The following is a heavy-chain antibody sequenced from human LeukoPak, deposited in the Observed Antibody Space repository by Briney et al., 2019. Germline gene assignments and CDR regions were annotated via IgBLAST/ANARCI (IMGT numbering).Heavy chain of an antibody. D-gene: IGHD3-22*01. Sequence: PGGSLRLSCAASGFTVSSNYMSWVRLAPGKGLEWVSLYSAGSTYCADSVKGRFTISRDNSKNTLYLQMNSLRAEDTAVYYCATLSSGSYYGPFDYWGQGTLVTVSS. CDR2: YSAGST. J-gene: IGHJ4*02. CDR1: GFTVSSNY. V-gene: IGHV3-53*01. CDR3: ATLSSGSYYGPFDY.